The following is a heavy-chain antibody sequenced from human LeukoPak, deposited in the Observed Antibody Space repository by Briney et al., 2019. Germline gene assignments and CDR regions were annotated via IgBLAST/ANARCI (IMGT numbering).Heavy chain of an antibody. CDR2: ISAYNGNT. D-gene: IGHD1-26*01. Sequence: ASVKVSCKASGYTFSSYGISWVRQAPGQGLERMGWISAYNGNTNYAQILQGRVTMTTDTSTSTAYMELRSLRSDDTAVYYCAREARIVGAMANDYWGQGTLVTVSS. CDR3: AREARIVGAMANDY. CDR1: GYTFSSYG. V-gene: IGHV1-18*01. J-gene: IGHJ4*02.